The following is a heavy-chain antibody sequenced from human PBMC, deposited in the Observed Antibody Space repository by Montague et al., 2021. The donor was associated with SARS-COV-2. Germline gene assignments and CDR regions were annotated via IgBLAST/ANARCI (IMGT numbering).Heavy chain of an antibody. D-gene: IGHD3-9*01. J-gene: IGHJ6*03. CDR1: GGSISSYY. V-gene: IGHV4-59*01. CDR2: IYYSGST. Sequence: SETLSLTCTVSGGSISSYYWSWIRQPPGKGLEWIGYIYYSGSTNYNPSLKSRATISVDTSKNQLSLKLSSVTAADTAVYYCARDSRTDFDWLFPDSGSYYYYMDVWGKGTTVTVSS. CDR3: ARDSRTDFDWLFPDSGSYYYYMDV.